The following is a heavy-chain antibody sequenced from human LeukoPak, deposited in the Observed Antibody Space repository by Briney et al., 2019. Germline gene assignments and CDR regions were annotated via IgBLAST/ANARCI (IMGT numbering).Heavy chain of an antibody. D-gene: IGHD1-26*01. CDR3: ARDPYSGNYGNYYYYYMDV. CDR2: IKQDGSEK. J-gene: IGHJ6*03. CDR1: GFTFSSYW. V-gene: IGHV3-7*01. Sequence: GGSLRLSCAASGFTFSSYWMSWVRQAPGKGLEWVANIKQDGSEKYYVDSVKGRFTISRDNAKNSLYLQMNSPGPEDTAVYYCARDPYSGNYGNYYYYYMDVWGKGTTVTISS.